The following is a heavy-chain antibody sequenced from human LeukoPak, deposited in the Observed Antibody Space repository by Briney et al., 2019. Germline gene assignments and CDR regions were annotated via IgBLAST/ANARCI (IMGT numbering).Heavy chain of an antibody. D-gene: IGHD3-10*01. V-gene: IGHV3-7*01. J-gene: IGHJ6*02. Sequence: PGGSPRLSCAASGFTFSSYWMSWVRQAPGKGLEWVANIKQDGSEKYYVDSVKGRLTISRDNAKNSLYLQMNSLRAEDTAVYYCARDRHQYYGPYYYGMDVWGQGTTVTVSS. CDR3: ARDRHQYYGPYYYGMDV. CDR2: IKQDGSEK. CDR1: GFTFSSYW.